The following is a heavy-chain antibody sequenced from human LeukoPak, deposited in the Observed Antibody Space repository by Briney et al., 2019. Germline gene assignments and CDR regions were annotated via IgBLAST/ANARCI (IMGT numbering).Heavy chain of an antibody. V-gene: IGHV3-30*02. CDR3: AKDHDGSGFYLGYFEH. D-gene: IGHD2-15*01. Sequence: GGSLRLSCAASGFTFSSYGMHWVRQAPGKGLEWVAFIRYDGSNKYYADSVKGRFTISRDNSKSTVYLQMSSLRAEDTAIYYCAKDHDGSGFYLGYFEHWGQGALVTVSS. CDR2: IRYDGSNK. CDR1: GFTFSSYG. J-gene: IGHJ4*02.